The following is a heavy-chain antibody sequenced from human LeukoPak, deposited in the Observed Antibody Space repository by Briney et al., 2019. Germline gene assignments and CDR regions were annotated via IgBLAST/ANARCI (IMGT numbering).Heavy chain of an antibody. Sequence: SETLSLTCTVSGGSISSYYWSWIRQPAGKGLEWIGRIYTSGSTNYNPSLKSRVTMSVDTSKNQFSLKLSSVTAADTAVYYCAKDVTNYDYVWGSYRYFSYFDYWGQGTLATVSS. D-gene: IGHD3-16*02. CDR2: IYTSGST. CDR3: AKDVTNYDYVWGSYRYFSYFDY. V-gene: IGHV4-4*07. CDR1: GGSISSYY. J-gene: IGHJ4*02.